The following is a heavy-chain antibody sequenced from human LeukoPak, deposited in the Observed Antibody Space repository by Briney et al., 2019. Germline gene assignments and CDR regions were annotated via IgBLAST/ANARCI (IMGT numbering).Heavy chain of an antibody. V-gene: IGHV4-59*02. D-gene: IGHD2-2*01. J-gene: IGHJ4*02. CDR2: IYYSGST. CDR3: ARGDCSSTSCYRGAHY. Sequence: SETLSLTCTVSGGSVSSYYWSWIRQPPGKGLEWIGYIYYSGSTNYNPSLKSRVTISVDTSKNQFSLKLSSVTAADTAVYYCARGDCSSTSCYRGAHYWGQGTLVTVSS. CDR1: GGSVSSYY.